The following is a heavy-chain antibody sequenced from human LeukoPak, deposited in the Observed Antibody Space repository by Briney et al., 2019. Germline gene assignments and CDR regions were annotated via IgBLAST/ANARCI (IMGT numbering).Heavy chain of an antibody. V-gene: IGHV3-7*01. J-gene: IGHJ4*02. CDR1: GLTFSSYW. CDR2: IKQDGSEK. Sequence: GGSLRLSCAAAGLTFSSYWMSWVRQAPGKGLEWVANIKQDGSEKYYVDSVKGRFTISRDNAKNSLYLQMNSLRAEDTAVYYCAREMGLEGGYYWGQGTLVTVSS. CDR3: AREMGLEGGYY. D-gene: IGHD3-16*01.